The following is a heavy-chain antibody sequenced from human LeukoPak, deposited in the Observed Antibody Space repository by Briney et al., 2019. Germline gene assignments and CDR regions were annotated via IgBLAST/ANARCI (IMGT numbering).Heavy chain of an antibody. V-gene: IGHV1-18*01. CDR3: ARAPYCGGDCYSPDYYYYYYYMDV. J-gene: IGHJ6*03. CDR2: ISAYNGNT. D-gene: IGHD2-21*02. CDR1: GYTFTSYG. Sequence: ASVKVSCKASGYTFTSYGISWVRQAPGQGLEWMGWISAYNGNTNYAQKLQGRVTMTTDTSTSTAYMELRSLRSDDTAVYYCARAPYCGGDCYSPDYYYYYYYMDVWGKGTTVTVSS.